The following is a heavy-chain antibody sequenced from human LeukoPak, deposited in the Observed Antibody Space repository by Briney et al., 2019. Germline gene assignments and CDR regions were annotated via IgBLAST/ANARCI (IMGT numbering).Heavy chain of an antibody. CDR2: ISGSGAST. D-gene: IGHD6-13*01. CDR3: ARDWRGAAVNWFDP. Sequence: TGGSLRLSCLTSGFTLSTNAMSWVRQAPGEGLEWISGISGSGASTYYADSVKGRFTISRDDSRNTLYLQMNSLRGDDTAVYYCARDWRGAAVNWFDPWGQGTLVTVSS. J-gene: IGHJ5*02. CDR1: GFTLSTNA. V-gene: IGHV3-23*01.